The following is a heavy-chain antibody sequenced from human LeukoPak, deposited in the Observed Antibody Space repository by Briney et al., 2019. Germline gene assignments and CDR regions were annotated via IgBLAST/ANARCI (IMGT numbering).Heavy chain of an antibody. J-gene: IGHJ3*02. V-gene: IGHV3-23*01. Sequence: GGSLRLSCAASGFTFSSYAMSWVRQAPGKGLEWVSAISGSGGSTYYADSVKGRFTISRDNAKNSLYLQMNSLRDEDTAVYYCARDYYGGGGYDFWSGYYTGGAFDIWGQGTMVTVSS. D-gene: IGHD3-3*01. CDR1: GFTFSSYA. CDR3: ARDYYGGGGYDFWSGYYTGGAFDI. CDR2: ISGSGGST.